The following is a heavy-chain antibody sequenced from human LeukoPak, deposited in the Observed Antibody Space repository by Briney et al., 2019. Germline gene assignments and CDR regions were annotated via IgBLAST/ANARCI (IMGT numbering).Heavy chain of an antibody. D-gene: IGHD3-3*01. V-gene: IGHV3-30*04. J-gene: IGHJ3*02. CDR1: GFTFSSSA. Sequence: GGCLRLSCAASGFTFSSSALHWVRQAPGKGLEWVAVISYDGRNKYYADSVKGRFTISRDNSKNTLYLQMNSLRAEDTAVYYCARGGSPVLRFLAWLPDAFDIWGQGTMVTVSS. CDR3: ARGGSPVLRFLAWLPDAFDI. CDR2: ISYDGRNK.